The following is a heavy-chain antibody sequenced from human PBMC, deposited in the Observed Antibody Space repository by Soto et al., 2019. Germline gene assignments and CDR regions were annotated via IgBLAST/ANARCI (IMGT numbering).Heavy chain of an antibody. CDR3: ARVQTYYDFWSGPRPFYYGMDV. CDR2: ISSSSSYI. V-gene: IGHV3-21*01. J-gene: IGHJ6*02. CDR1: GSTFSSYS. Sequence: LRLSCAASGSTFSSYSMNWVRQAPGKGLEWVSSISSSSSYIYYADSVKGRFTISRDNAKNSLYLQMNSLRAEDTAVYYCARVQTYYDFWSGPRPFYYGMDVWGQGTTVTVSS. D-gene: IGHD3-3*01.